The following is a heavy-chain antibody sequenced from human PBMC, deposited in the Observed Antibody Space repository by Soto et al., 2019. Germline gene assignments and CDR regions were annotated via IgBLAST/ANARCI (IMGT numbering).Heavy chain of an antibody. J-gene: IGHJ5*02. CDR2: INPKSDDT. Sequence: ASVKVSCKASGYPFSDNQIHWLRRAPGQGLEWMGRINPKSDDTNYAQKFQGRVTMTRDTSIDTAYLELTGLTSDDTATYYCARKHSLDYIRWGLDPWGQGTLVTSPQ. D-gene: IGHD4-4*01. V-gene: IGHV1-2*02. CDR1: GYPFSDNQ. CDR3: ARKHSLDYIRWGLDP.